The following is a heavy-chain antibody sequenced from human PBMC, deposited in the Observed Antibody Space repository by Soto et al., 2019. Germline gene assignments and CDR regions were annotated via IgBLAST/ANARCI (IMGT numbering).Heavy chain of an antibody. J-gene: IGHJ4*02. CDR1: GGTFGRYT. Sequence: QVPLVQSGAEVKKPGSSVKVSCKASGGTFGRYTLCWVRQAPGQGLEWMGEITPFLGTANSAQKFQGRVTITADESTGTAYMELGSLRSEDTAVYYCPRTHFYETGGVFDYFDYWGQGTLVTVSS. V-gene: IGHV1-69*01. CDR3: PRTHFYETGGVFDYFDY. CDR2: ITPFLGTA. D-gene: IGHD3-22*01.